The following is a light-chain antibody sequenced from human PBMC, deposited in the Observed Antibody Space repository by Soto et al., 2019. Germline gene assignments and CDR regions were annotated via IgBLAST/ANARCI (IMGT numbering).Light chain of an antibody. V-gene: IGKV1-5*01. CDR3: QQYRT. CDR2: DAS. J-gene: IGKJ1*01. Sequence: DVKVSQSPSTLSASVGDRVTITCRASQSISSWLAWYQQKPGKAPKLLIYDASSLESGVPSRFSGSGSGTEFTLTISSLQPDDFATYYCQQYRTFGQRTKVDIK. CDR1: QSISSW.